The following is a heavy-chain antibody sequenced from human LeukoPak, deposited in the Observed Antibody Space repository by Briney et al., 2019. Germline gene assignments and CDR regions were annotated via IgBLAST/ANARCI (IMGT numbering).Heavy chain of an antibody. D-gene: IGHD2-2*01. Sequence: PSETLSLTCTVSGGSISSYYWSWIRQPPGKGLEWIGYISDSGRSNNNTSLKSRVTISVDTSKNQFSLKLTSVTAADTAVYYCARAGGLGVPAAPYQYYMDVWGKGTTVTVSS. J-gene: IGHJ6*03. CDR1: GGSISSYY. CDR3: ARAGGLGVPAAPYQYYMDV. V-gene: IGHV4-59*01. CDR2: ISDSGRS.